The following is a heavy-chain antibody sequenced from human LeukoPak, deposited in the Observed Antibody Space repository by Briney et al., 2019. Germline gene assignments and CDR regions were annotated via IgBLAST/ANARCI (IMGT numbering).Heavy chain of an antibody. CDR2: IYHSGST. Sequence: SQTLSLTCAVSGVSISSGGYSWSWIRQPPGKGLEWIGYIYHSGSTYYNPSLKGRVTISVDRSKNQFSLILSSVTAADTAVYYCARARGRDAFDIWGQGTMVTVSS. J-gene: IGHJ3*02. CDR1: GVSISSGGYS. D-gene: IGHD1-26*01. V-gene: IGHV4-30-2*01. CDR3: ARARGRDAFDI.